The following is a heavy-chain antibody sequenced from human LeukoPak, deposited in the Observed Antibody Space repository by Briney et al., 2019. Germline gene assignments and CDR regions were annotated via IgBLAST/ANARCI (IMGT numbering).Heavy chain of an antibody. D-gene: IGHD1-26*01. J-gene: IGHJ4*02. CDR3: ARRRENYFDY. CDR2: IYYSGST. Sequence: PSETLSLTCAVSGGSFSGYLWSWIRQPPGKGLEWIGSIYYSGSTYYNPSLKSRVTISVDTSKNQFSLKLSSVTAADTAVYYCARRRENYFDYWGQGTLVTVSS. V-gene: IGHV4-39*01. CDR1: GGSFSGYL.